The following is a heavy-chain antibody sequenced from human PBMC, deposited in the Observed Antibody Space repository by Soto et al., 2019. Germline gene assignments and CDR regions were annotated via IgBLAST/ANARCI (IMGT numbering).Heavy chain of an antibody. J-gene: IGHJ6*02. V-gene: IGHV3-30-3*01. Sequence: QVQLVESGGGVVQPGRSLRLSCAASGFTFSSYAMHWVRQAPGKGLEWVAVISYDGSNKYYADSVKGRFTISRDNSKNTLYLQMNSLRAEDTTVYYCARETGRVEMATIGGRENYGMDVWGQGTTVTLSS. D-gene: IGHD5-12*01. CDR1: GFTFSSYA. CDR2: ISYDGSNK. CDR3: ARETGRVEMATIGGRENYGMDV.